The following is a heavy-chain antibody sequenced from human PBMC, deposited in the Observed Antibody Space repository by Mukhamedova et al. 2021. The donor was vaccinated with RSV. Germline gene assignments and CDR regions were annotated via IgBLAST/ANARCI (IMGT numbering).Heavy chain of an antibody. J-gene: IGHJ3*02. Sequence: PGKGLEWVSVIYSGGSTYYTDSVKGRFTISRDNSKNTLYLQMNSLRAEDTAVYYCARDYYYDSSGYYDAFDIWGQGKMVTVSS. CDR3: ARDYYYDSSGYYDAFDI. V-gene: IGHV3-53*05. CDR2: IYSGGST. D-gene: IGHD3-22*01.